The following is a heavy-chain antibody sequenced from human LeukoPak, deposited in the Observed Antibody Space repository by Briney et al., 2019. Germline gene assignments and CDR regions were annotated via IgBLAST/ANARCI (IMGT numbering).Heavy chain of an antibody. CDR3: ARDSSGWYRY. J-gene: IGHJ4*02. Sequence: ASVKVSCKASGYTFTSYYMHWVRQAPGQGLEWMGIINPSGGSTSYAQKFQGGVTMTRDMSTSTVYMELSSLRSEDTAVYYCARDSSGWYRYWGQGTLVTVSS. V-gene: IGHV1-46*01. CDR2: INPSGGST. D-gene: IGHD6-19*01. CDR1: GYTFTSYY.